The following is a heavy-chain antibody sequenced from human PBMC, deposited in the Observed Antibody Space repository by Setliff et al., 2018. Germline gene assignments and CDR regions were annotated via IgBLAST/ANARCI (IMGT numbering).Heavy chain of an antibody. V-gene: IGHV1-69*05. CDR2: INPIFGTA. CDR3: ARSPAVLGIVYLDP. CDR1: GGTFTNYA. Sequence: SVKVSCKASGGTFTNYAINWVRQAPGQGLEWMGGINPIFGTADYTQNFQGRVTITTDESTSTAYMELDSLRSEDTAVYYCARSPAVLGIVYLDPWGQGTLVTVSS. J-gene: IGHJ5*02. D-gene: IGHD2-15*01.